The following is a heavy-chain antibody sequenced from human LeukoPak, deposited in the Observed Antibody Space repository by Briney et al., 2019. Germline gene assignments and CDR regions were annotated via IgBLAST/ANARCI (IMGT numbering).Heavy chain of an antibody. J-gene: IGHJ4*02. CDR1: GHPLSELS. D-gene: IGHD1-26*01. V-gene: IGHV1-24*01. CDR2: FDYEDEEA. CDR3: ATSVGAMSFDF. Sequence: ASVKVSFKVSGHPLSELSLHWVRQAPGKGLEWMGGFDYEDEEAFDAENFQHRLKLTADTGAGIGYMEMSSLGPDDTAVYYCATSVGAMSFDFWGQGSLVIVSS.